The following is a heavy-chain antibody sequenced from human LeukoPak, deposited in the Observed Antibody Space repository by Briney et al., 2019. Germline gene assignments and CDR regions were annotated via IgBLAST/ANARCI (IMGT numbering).Heavy chain of an antibody. CDR1: GFTFSNYW. J-gene: IGHJ4*02. Sequence: GGSLRLSCAASGFTFSNYWMHWVRQAPGKGLVWVSRINTDGTSTTNADSVKGRFTISRDNAKNTVYLQMNSLRVEDTAVYYCTRDCGTSGCDYWGQGTLVTVSS. V-gene: IGHV3-74*01. CDR3: TRDCGTSGCDY. D-gene: IGHD5-12*01. CDR2: INTDGTST.